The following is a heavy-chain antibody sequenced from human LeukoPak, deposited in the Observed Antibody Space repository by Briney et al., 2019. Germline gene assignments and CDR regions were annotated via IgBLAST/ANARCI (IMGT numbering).Heavy chain of an antibody. CDR3: ASGKGHDFWSGYLSWFDP. CDR2: ISSSSSTT. J-gene: IGHJ5*02. D-gene: IGHD3-3*01. Sequence: PGGSLRLSCVASGLTFSSYSMNWVRQAPGKGLEGISYISSSSSTTYYADSVKGRFTISRDTAKNSLYLQMNSLRAEDTAVYYCASGKGHDFWSGYLSWFDPWGQGTLVTVSS. CDR1: GLTFSSYS. V-gene: IGHV3-48*04.